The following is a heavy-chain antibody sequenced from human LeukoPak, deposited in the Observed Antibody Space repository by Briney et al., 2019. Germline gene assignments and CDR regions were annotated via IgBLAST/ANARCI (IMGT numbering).Heavy chain of an antibody. Sequence: PGGSLRLSCAASGFTFDDHGMSWVRQAPGKGLEWVSGINWNGGSTGYADSVKGRFTISKDNAKNSLHLQMNSLRAEDTAVYYCARRYYGSATYRLPYDYWGQGTLVTVSS. V-gene: IGHV3-20*04. CDR2: INWNGGST. CDR1: GFTFDDHG. CDR3: ARRYYGSATYRLPYDY. J-gene: IGHJ4*02. D-gene: IGHD3-22*01.